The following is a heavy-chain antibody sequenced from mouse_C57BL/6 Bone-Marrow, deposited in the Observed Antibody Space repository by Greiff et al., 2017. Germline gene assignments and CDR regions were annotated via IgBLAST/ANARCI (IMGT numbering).Heavy chain of an antibody. Sequence: EVKVVESGGGLVQPGGSLKLSCAASGFTFSDYGMAWVRQTPEKRLEWVATISAGGSYPYYPDNVKGRFTISRDNAKTNLYLQMSHLKSEDTAMYYCARGVWRFAYWGQGTLVTVSA. J-gene: IGHJ3*01. CDR3: ARGVWRFAY. CDR2: ISAGGSYP. D-gene: IGHD2-10*02. V-gene: IGHV5-4*03. CDR1: GFTFSDYG.